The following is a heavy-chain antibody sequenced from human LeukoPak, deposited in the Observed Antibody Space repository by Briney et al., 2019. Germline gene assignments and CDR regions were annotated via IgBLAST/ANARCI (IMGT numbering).Heavy chain of an antibody. CDR3: AKGTYYDILTGYYDWVFDY. CDR1: GFTFDDYA. V-gene: IGHV3-43D*04. D-gene: IGHD3-9*01. Sequence: GGSQRLSCAASGFTFDDYAMHWVRHAPGKGLEWVSLISWDGGSTYYADSVKGRFTISRDNSKNSLYLQMNSLRAEDTALYYCAKGTYYDILTGYYDWVFDYWGQGTLVTVSS. J-gene: IGHJ4*02. CDR2: ISWDGGST.